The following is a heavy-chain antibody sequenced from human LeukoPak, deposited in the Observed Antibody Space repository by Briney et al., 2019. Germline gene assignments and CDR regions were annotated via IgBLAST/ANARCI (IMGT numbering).Heavy chain of an antibody. V-gene: IGHV1-18*01. CDR1: GYSFSSYG. J-gene: IGHJ4*02. CDR3: ARGDITITGGGVIGNFDY. CDR2: ISVYNGNT. Sequence: ASVKVSCKASGYSFSSYGITWVRQAPGQGLKWMGWISVYNGNTNYAHNLQGRVTMTTDTSTSTAYMELRSLKSDDTAVYYCARGDITITGGGVIGNFDYWGQGTLVTVSS. D-gene: IGHD3-16*01.